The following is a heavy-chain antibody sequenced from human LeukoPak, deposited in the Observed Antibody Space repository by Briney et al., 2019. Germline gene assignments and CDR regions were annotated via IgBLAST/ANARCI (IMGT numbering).Heavy chain of an antibody. CDR1: GFTFTSYS. J-gene: IGHJ4*02. CDR2: ISSSSSYI. D-gene: IGHD3-16*01. Sequence: GGSLRLSCAASGFTFTSYSMNWVRQAPGKGLEWVSSISSSSSYIYYADSVKGRFTISRDNATNSLYLQMKCLRAQSTTVYCCARVAGPYTGFDYWGQGTLVTVSS. V-gene: IGHV3-21*01. CDR3: ARVAGPYTGFDY.